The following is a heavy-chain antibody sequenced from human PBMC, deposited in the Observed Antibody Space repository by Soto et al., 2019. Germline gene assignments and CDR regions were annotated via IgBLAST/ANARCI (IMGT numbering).Heavy chain of an antibody. CDR3: ARGVDAGVDV. CDR2: MSPNSGAT. D-gene: IGHD1-1*01. CDR1: GYTFTSYD. Sequence: QVQLVQSGAEVTKPGASVKVSCKASGYTFTSYDINWVRQATGQGLEWMGWMSPNSGATGYAQKFQGRVTMTRDTSISTVYMEVSNLRSEDTAIYFFARGVDAGVDVWGQGSTVTVSS. V-gene: IGHV1-8*01. J-gene: IGHJ6*02.